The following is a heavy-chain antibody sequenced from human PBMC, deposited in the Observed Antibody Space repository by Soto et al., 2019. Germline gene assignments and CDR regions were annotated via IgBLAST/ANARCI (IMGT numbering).Heavy chain of an antibody. D-gene: IGHD6-25*01. J-gene: IGHJ6*02. CDR2: INHSGST. CDR3: ERGSALYYGMDV. Sequence: PSETLSLTCAVYGGSFSGYYWSWIRQPPGKGLEWIGEINHSGSTNYNPSLKSRVTISVDTSKNQFSLKLSSVTAADTAVYYCERGSALYYGMDVWGQGTTVTVSS. V-gene: IGHV4-34*01. CDR1: GGSFSGYY.